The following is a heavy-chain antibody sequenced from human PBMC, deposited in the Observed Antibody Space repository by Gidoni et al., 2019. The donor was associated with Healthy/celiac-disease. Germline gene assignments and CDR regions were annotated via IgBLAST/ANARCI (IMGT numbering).Heavy chain of an antibody. D-gene: IGHD2-2*01. Sequence: EVQLLESGGGLVQPGGSLRLSCAASGFTCSSYAMSWVLQAPGKGLEWVSAISGSGSSTYYADSVKGRFTISKDNSKNTLYLQMNSLRAEDTALYYCAKDNSLVCSSTSCHFDYWGQGTLVTVSS. CDR1: GFTCSSYA. V-gene: IGHV3-23*01. CDR3: AKDNSLVCSSTSCHFDY. J-gene: IGHJ4*02. CDR2: ISGSGSST.